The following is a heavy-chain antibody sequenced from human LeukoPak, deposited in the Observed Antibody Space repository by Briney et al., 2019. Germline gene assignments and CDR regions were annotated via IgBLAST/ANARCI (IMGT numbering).Heavy chain of an antibody. CDR3: ARHVNYYDSSGRDAFDI. V-gene: IGHV5-51*01. Sequence: GESLKISCKGSGYSFTSYWIGWVRQMPGKGLEWMVSIYPGDSDTRYSPSFQGQVTISADKSISTAYLQWSSLKASDTAMYYCARHVNYYDSSGRDAFDIWGQGTMVTVSS. D-gene: IGHD3-22*01. CDR2: IYPGDSDT. CDR1: GYSFTSYW. J-gene: IGHJ3*02.